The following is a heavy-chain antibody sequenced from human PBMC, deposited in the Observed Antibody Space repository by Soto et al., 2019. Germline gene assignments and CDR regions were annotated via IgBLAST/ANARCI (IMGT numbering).Heavy chain of an antibody. Sequence: GGSLRLSCAASGFTFSSYSMNWVRQAPGKGLEWVSSISSSSSYIYYADSVKGRFTISRDNAKNSLYLQMNSLRAEDTAVYYCARDLGIAAAGTIDYWGQGTLVPVSS. J-gene: IGHJ4*02. CDR2: ISSSSSYI. D-gene: IGHD6-13*01. CDR1: GFTFSSYS. CDR3: ARDLGIAAAGTIDY. V-gene: IGHV3-21*01.